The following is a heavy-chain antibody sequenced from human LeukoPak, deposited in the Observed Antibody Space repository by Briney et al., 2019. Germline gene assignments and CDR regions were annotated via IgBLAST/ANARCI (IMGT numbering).Heavy chain of an antibody. V-gene: IGHV3-9*01. CDR2: ISSNSENR. J-gene: IGHJ6*04. D-gene: IGHD3-10*01. CDR1: GFTFDDYA. CDR3: AKDIGFGITMFRAMDA. Sequence: GGSLRLSCAASGFTFDDYAMHWVRQAPGKGLEWVSGISSNSENRGYAESVKGRFTISRDDAKNSLFLQMNSLKTEDTALYYCAKDIGFGITMFRAMDAWGKGTTVTISS.